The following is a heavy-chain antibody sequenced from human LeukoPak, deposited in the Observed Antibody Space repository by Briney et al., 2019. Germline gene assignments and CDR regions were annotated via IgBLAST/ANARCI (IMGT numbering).Heavy chain of an antibody. Sequence: VKVSCKASGGTFSSYAISWVRQAPGQGLEWMGGIIPIFGTANYAQKFQGRVTITADESTSTAYMELSSLRSEDTAVYYCARAVLLWFGEPTRRFYYMDVWGKGTTVTISS. CDR2: IIPIFGTA. V-gene: IGHV1-69*01. J-gene: IGHJ6*03. CDR1: GGTFSSYA. D-gene: IGHD3-10*01. CDR3: ARAVLLWFGEPTRRFYYMDV.